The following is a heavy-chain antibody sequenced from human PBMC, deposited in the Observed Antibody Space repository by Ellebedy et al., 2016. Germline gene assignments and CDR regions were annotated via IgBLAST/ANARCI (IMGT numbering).Heavy chain of an antibody. CDR2: ISSSSSYT. CDR3: ARGGGTTGTTEGWYAFDI. D-gene: IGHD1-1*01. Sequence: GESLKISCAASGFTFSDYYMSWIRQAPGKGLEWVSYISSSSSYTNYADSVKGRFTISRDNAKNSLYLQMNSLRAEDTAVYYCARGGGTTGTTEGWYAFDIWGQGTMVTVSS. CDR1: GFTFSDYY. J-gene: IGHJ3*02. V-gene: IGHV3-11*06.